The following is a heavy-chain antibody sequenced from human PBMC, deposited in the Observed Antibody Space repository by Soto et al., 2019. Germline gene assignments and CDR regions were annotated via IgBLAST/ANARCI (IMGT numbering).Heavy chain of an antibody. CDR3: ARDHLRFLEWLSIFDY. CDR1: GFTFRIYS. V-gene: IGHV3-21*01. Sequence: GGSLRLSCAASGFTFRIYSMNWVRDAPGKGPEWVSSIGNNGDHIYYADSVRGRFTISRDNAKNSVYLQMNSLRAEDTAVYYCARDHLRFLEWLSIFDYWGQGALVTVSS. CDR2: IGNNGDHI. D-gene: IGHD3-3*01. J-gene: IGHJ4*02.